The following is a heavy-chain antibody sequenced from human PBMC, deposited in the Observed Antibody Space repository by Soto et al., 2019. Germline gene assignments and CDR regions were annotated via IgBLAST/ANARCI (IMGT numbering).Heavy chain of an antibody. CDR3: ARVSGYSGPVEVDYYYYYGTDV. CDR2: ISAYNGNT. V-gene: IGHV1-18*01. CDR1: GYTFTSYG. J-gene: IGHJ6*02. D-gene: IGHD5-12*01. Sequence: ASVKVSCKASGYTFTSYGISWVRQAPGQGLEWMGWISAYNGNTNYAQKLQGRVTMTTDTSTSTAYMELRSLRSDDTAVYYCARVSGYSGPVEVDYYYYYGTDVWGQGTTVTDSS.